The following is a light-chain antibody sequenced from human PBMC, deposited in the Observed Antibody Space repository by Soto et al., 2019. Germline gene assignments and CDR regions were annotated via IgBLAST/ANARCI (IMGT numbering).Light chain of an antibody. CDR3: QVWDSSSDHRV. Sequence: SYELTQPPSVSVAPGKTARITCGGNNIGTKSVHWYQQKLGQAPVLVIYYDSDRPSRIPERISGSKSRNTATLTISRVEAGDEADYYCQVWDSSSDHRVFGGGTKLTVL. V-gene: IGLV3-21*04. J-gene: IGLJ2*01. CDR1: NIGTKS. CDR2: YDS.